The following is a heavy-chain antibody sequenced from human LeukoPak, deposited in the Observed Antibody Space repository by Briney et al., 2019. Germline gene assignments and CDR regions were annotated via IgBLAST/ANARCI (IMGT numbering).Heavy chain of an antibody. J-gene: IGHJ5*02. CDR2: ISAYNGNT. CDR3: ARERGSLWFGELLQKAANWFDP. CDR1: GYTFTSYG. D-gene: IGHD3-10*01. Sequence: ASVKVSCKASGYTFTSYGISWVRQAPGQGLEWMGWISAYNGNTNYAQKLQGRVTMTTDTSTSTAYMELRSLRSDDTAVYYCARERGSLWFGELLQKAANWFDPWGQGTLVTVSS. V-gene: IGHV1-18*01.